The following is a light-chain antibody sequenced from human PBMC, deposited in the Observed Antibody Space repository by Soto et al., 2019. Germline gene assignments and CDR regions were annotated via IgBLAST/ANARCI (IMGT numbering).Light chain of an antibody. V-gene: IGLV1-44*01. CDR3: ATWDDSLNARGV. CDR2: NNN. J-gene: IGLJ3*02. CDR1: RSNIGNNA. Sequence: QSVLTQPPSASGTPGQRVTISCSGSRSNIGNNAVTWYQQFPGTAPKLLIYNNNQRPSGFPDRFSGSKSGTSASLAISGLQAEDEAEYYCATWDDSLNARGVFGGGTQLTV.